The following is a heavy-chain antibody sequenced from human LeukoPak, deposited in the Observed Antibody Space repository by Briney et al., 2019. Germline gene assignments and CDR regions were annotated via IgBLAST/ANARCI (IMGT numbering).Heavy chain of an antibody. J-gene: IGHJ4*02. CDR1: GFTFDDYA. Sequence: GGSLRLSCAASGFTFDDYAMHWVRQAPGKGLEWVSGISWNSGSIGYADSVKGRFTISRDNAKNSLYLQMNSLRAEDTALYYCAKDLWFGELLYAFDIWGQGTLVTVSS. V-gene: IGHV3-9*01. D-gene: IGHD3-10*01. CDR3: AKDLWFGELLYAFDI. CDR2: ISWNSGSI.